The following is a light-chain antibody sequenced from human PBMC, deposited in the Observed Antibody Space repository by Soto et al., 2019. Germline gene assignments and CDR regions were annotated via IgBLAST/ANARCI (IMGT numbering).Light chain of an antibody. CDR3: YSDAGSNNLV. V-gene: IGLV2-8*01. J-gene: IGLJ3*02. CDR1: SSDVGGYNY. Sequence: QSALTQPPSASGSPGQSVTISCTGTSSDVGGYNYVSWYQQHPGKAPKLMIYEVSKRPSGVPDRFSGSKSGNTASLTVSGLQAEDEAYYYRYSDAGSNNLVFGGGTKLTVL. CDR2: EVS.